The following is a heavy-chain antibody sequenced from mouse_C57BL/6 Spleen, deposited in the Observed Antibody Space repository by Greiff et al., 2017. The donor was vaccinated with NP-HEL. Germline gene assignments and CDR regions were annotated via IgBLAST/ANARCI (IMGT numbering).Heavy chain of an antibody. CDR2: INPNNGGT. V-gene: IGHV1-18*01. Sequence: EVQGVESGPELVKPGASVKIPCKASGYTFTDYNMDWVKQSHGKSLEWIGDINPNNGGTIYNQKFKGKATLTVDKSSSTAYMELRSLTSEDTAVYYCARGGYGSSYDWYFDVWGTGTTVTVSS. CDR3: ARGGYGSSYDWYFDV. CDR1: GYTFTDYN. D-gene: IGHD1-1*01. J-gene: IGHJ1*03.